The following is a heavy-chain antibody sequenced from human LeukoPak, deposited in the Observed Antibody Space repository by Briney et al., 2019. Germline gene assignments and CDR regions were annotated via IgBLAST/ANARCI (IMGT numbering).Heavy chain of an antibody. Sequence: GGSLRLSCAASGFTFSGSAMHWVRQASGKGLEWVGRIRGKANNYATAYGASVKGRFTISRDDSKNTAYPQMNSLKTEDTAVYYCTRGYYDSSQGYFQHWGQGTLVTVSS. D-gene: IGHD3-22*01. V-gene: IGHV3-73*01. CDR3: TRGYYDSSQGYFQH. CDR1: GFTFSGSA. CDR2: IRGKANNYAT. J-gene: IGHJ1*01.